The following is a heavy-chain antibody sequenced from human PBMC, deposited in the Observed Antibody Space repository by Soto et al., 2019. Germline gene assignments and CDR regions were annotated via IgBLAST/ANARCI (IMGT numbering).Heavy chain of an antibody. CDR2: IKSKTDGGTT. CDR3: TTGSNAMIVVVITGRDAFDI. D-gene: IGHD3-22*01. V-gene: IGHV3-15*07. J-gene: IGHJ3*02. Sequence: GGSLRLSCAASGFTFSNAWMNWVRQAQGKGLEWVGRIKSKTDGGTTDYAAPVKGRFTISRDDSKNTLYLQMNSLKTEDTAVYYCTTGSNAMIVVVITGRDAFDIWGQGTMVTVSS. CDR1: GFTFSNAW.